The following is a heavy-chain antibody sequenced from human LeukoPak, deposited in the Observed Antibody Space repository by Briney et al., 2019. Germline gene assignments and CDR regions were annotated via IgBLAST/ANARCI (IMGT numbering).Heavy chain of an antibody. J-gene: IGHJ4*02. CDR1: GFTFSSNA. D-gene: IGHD6-6*01. V-gene: IGHV3-23*01. CDR3: AKLASSIRPFDY. CDR2: ISGSGENT. Sequence: GGSLGLSCAASGFTFSSNAMSWVRQAPGKGLEWVSSISGSGENTYYADPVKGRFTISRDNSKNTLYLQMKTLRAEDTAVYYCAKLASSIRPFDYWGQGILVTVSS.